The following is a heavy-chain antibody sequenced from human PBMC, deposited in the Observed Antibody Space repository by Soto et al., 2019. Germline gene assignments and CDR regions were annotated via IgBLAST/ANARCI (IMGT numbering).Heavy chain of an antibody. D-gene: IGHD5-12*01. CDR2: IYPGDSDT. CDR3: ARRAYTGNDGFDY. V-gene: IGHV5-51*01. J-gene: IGHJ4*02. Sequence: PXEFLKISCKGSGYRFINYWIGWVRQMPGKGLEWMGIIYPGDSDTRYSPSFQGLVTISADESINTAYLQWSSLKASDAAMYYCARRAYTGNDGFDYWGQGTLVTVSS. CDR1: GYRFINYW.